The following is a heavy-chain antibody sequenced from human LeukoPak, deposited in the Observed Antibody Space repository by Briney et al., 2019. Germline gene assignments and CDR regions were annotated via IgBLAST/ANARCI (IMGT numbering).Heavy chain of an antibody. CDR2: VYNSGST. CDR3: ARDGAPGYCSGGSCADAFDI. D-gene: IGHD2-15*01. CDR1: GGSISSYS. J-gene: IGHJ3*02. V-gene: IGHV4-59*01. Sequence: PSETLSLTCTVSGGSISSYSWSWIRQPPGKGLEWIGYVYNSGSTNYNPSLKSRVTISIDTSKNHFSLKLSSVTAADTAVYYCARDGAPGYCSGGSCADAFDIWGQGTMVTVSS.